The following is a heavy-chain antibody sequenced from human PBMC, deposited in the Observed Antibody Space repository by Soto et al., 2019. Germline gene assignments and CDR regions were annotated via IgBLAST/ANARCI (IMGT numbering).Heavy chain of an antibody. Sequence: QVQLVESGGGVVQPGRSLRLSCAASGFTFSSYAMHWVRQAPGKGLEWVAVMSYDGSNKYYADSVKGRFTISRDNSKNPLYLQMNSLRAEDTAVYYCASSMKWEPLDYWGQGTLVTVSS. CDR3: ASSMKWEPLDY. J-gene: IGHJ4*02. V-gene: IGHV3-30-3*01. D-gene: IGHD1-26*01. CDR2: MSYDGSNK. CDR1: GFTFSSYA.